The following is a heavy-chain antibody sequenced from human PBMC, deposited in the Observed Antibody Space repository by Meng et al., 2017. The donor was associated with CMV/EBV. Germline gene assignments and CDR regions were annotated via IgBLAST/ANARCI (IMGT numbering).Heavy chain of an antibody. CDR2: ISAYNGNT. J-gene: IGHJ4*02. CDR1: GYTFTSYG. V-gene: IGHV1-18*01. Sequence: ASVKVSCKASGYTFTSYGISWVRQAPGQGLEWMGWISAYNGNTNYAQKLQGRVTMTTDTSTSTAYMELRSLRSDDTAVYYCARRYYDSSVQYYFDYWGQGTLVTVSS. D-gene: IGHD3-22*01. CDR3: ARRYYDSSVQYYFDY.